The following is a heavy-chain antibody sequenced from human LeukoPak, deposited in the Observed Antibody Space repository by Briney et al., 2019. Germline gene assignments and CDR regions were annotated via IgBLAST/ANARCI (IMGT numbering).Heavy chain of an antibody. J-gene: IGHJ5*02. V-gene: IGHV4-34*01. CDR2: INHSGST. CDR3: ARDLGGSNSSENWFDP. CDR1: GGSFSGYY. D-gene: IGHD1-26*01. Sequence: SETLSLTCAVYGGSFSGYYWSWIRQPPGKGLEWIGEINHSGSTNYNPSLKSRVTISVDTSKNQFSLKLSSVTAADTAVYYCARDLGGSNSSENWFDPWGQGTLVTVSS.